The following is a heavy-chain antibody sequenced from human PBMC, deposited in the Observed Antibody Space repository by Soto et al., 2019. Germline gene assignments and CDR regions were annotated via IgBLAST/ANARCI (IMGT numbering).Heavy chain of an antibody. CDR1: GYTFSGYN. Sequence: ASVKVSCKACGYTFSGYNIHWVRQAPGQGPQWVGWFNLNSAGTYFAPEFQDRVTMTTDTSTSTAYMELRSLRSDDTAVYYCAGVDDSSGIDYWGQGTLVTVSS. D-gene: IGHD3-22*01. CDR3: AGVDDSSGIDY. CDR2: FNLNSAGT. J-gene: IGHJ4*02. V-gene: IGHV1-2*02.